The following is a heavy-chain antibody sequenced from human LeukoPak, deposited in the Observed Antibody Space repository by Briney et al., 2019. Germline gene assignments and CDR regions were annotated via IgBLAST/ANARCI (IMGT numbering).Heavy chain of an antibody. CDR2: ISSSSSYI. D-gene: IGHD6-13*01. V-gene: IGHV3-21*01. J-gene: IGHJ4*02. CDR3: ARRVGAAGTSACDY. Sequence: GGSLRLSCAVSGFTFSSYSMNWVRQAPGQGLEWVSSISSSSSYIYYADSVKGRFTISRDNAKNSLYLQMSSLRAEDTAVYYCARRVGAAGTSACDYWGQGTLVTVSS. CDR1: GFTFSSYS.